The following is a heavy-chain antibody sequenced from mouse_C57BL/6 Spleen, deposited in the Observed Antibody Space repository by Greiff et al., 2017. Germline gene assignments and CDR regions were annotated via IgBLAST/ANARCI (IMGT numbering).Heavy chain of an antibody. CDR1: GYTFTDYN. V-gene: IGHV1-22*01. J-gene: IGHJ4*01. Sequence: VQLKESGPELVKPGASVKMSCKASGYTFTDYNMHWVKQSHGKSLEWIGYINPNNGGTSYNQKFKGKATLTVNKSSSTAYMELRSLTSEDSAVYYCAIYDGYYVGAMDYWGQGTSVTVSS. CDR3: AIYDGYYVGAMDY. D-gene: IGHD2-3*01. CDR2: INPNNGGT.